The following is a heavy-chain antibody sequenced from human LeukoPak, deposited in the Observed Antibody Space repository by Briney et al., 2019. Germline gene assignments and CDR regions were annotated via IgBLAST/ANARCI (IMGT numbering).Heavy chain of an antibody. CDR3: ARGGYYDSSGHFDY. J-gene: IGHJ4*02. CDR1: EFTFKNYE. Sequence: GGSLRLSCAASEFTFKNYEMNWVRQALGKGLEWLSYISSSGNIINYADSVKGRFTTSRDNAKNTLYLQMYSLGSEDTAIYYCARGGYYDSSGHFDYWGQGNLVTVSS. D-gene: IGHD3-22*01. V-gene: IGHV3-48*03. CDR2: ISSSGNII.